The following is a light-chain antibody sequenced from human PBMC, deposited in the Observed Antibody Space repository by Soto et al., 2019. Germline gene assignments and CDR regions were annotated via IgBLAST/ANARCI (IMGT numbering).Light chain of an antibody. Sequence: DIQMTQSPSTLSASVRDRVTITCRASQSISTWLAWYQQKPGKAPKLLIYKASSLERGVPSRFSGSGSGTEFTLTISSLQPDDFATYYCQQYNSYSLWTFGQGTKVEIK. J-gene: IGKJ1*01. CDR3: QQYNSYSLWT. CDR2: KAS. V-gene: IGKV1-5*03. CDR1: QSISTW.